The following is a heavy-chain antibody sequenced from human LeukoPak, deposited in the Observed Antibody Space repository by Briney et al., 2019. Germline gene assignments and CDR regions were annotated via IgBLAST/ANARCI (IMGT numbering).Heavy chain of an antibody. D-gene: IGHD2-21*01. Sequence: GGSLRLSCAVSGITLSNYAMSWVRQAPGKGLEWVAGISDSGGRTNYADSVKGRFTISRDNPKNTLYLQMNSLRAEDTAVYYCAKRGVVIRVILVGFHKEAYYFDSWGQGALVTVSS. J-gene: IGHJ4*02. CDR1: GITLSNYA. CDR2: ISDSGGRT. CDR3: AKRGVVIRVILVGFHKEAYYFDS. V-gene: IGHV3-23*01.